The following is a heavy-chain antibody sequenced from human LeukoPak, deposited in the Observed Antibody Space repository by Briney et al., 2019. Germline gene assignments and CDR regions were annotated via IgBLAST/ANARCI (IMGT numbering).Heavy chain of an antibody. CDR1: GFTFGDYA. Sequence: GGSLRLSCTASGFTFGDYAMSWFRQAPGKGLVWVSRINTDGSSTNYADSVKGRFTISRDNAKNTLYLQMNSLRAEDTAVYYCARGLPGHTSALGYWAQGTLVTVSS. CDR2: INTDGSST. D-gene: IGHD6-19*01. V-gene: IGHV3-74*01. CDR3: ARGLPGHTSALGY. J-gene: IGHJ4*02.